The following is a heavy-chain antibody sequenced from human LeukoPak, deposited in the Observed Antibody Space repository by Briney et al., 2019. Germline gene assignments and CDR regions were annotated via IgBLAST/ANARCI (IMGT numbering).Heavy chain of an antibody. CDR1: GFTFSSYA. CDR2: ISGSGGST. CDR3: AKVAAAVADTRTDY. V-gene: IGHV3-23*01. J-gene: IGHJ4*02. Sequence: GGSLRLSCAASGFTFSSYAMSWVRQAPGKGLEWVSAISGSGGSTYYADSVKGRFTISRDNSKNTLYLQMDSLRAEDTGVYYCAKVAAAVADTRTDYWGQGTLVTVSS. D-gene: IGHD6-25*01.